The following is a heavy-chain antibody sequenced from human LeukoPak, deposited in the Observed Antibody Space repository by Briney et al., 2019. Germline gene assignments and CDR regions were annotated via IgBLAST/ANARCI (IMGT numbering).Heavy chain of an antibody. CDR2: ISGSGGST. D-gene: IGHD6-13*01. Sequence: GGSLRLSCAASGFTFSSYAMSWVRQAPGKGLEWVSAISGSGGSTYYADSVKGRFTISRDNSKNTLYLQMNSLRAEDTAVYYCAGGSSSWPSPLHIWGQGTMVTVSS. J-gene: IGHJ3*02. CDR3: AGGSSSWPSPLHI. CDR1: GFTFSSYA. V-gene: IGHV3-23*01.